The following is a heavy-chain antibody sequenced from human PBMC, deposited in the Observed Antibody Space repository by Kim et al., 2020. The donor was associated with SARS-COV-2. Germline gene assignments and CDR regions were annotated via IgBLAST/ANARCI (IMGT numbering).Heavy chain of an antibody. V-gene: IGHV4-34*01. J-gene: IGHJ4*02. D-gene: IGHD1-26*01. CDR1: GGSFSGYY. Sequence: SETLSLTCAVYGGSFSGYYWSWIRQPPGKGLEWIGEINHSGSTNYNPSLKSRVTISVDTSKNQFSLKLSSVTAADTAVYYCARVGKCPGATLWYFDYWGQGTLVTVSS. CDR2: INHSGST. CDR3: ARVGKCPGATLWYFDY.